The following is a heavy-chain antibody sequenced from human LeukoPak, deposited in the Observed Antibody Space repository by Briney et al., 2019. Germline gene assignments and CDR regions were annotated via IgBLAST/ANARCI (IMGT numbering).Heavy chain of an antibody. J-gene: IGHJ4*02. CDR1: GGSFSDYY. Sequence: SVTLSLTCSVYGGSFSDYYWSWIRQPPGKGLEWIGEINHTGNINYNPSLKSRVTISVDTSKNQFSLKLSSVTAADTAVYYCARGRRPWLVLGFDYWGQGTLVTVSS. V-gene: IGHV4-34*01. CDR3: ARGRRPWLVLGFDY. D-gene: IGHD6-19*01. CDR2: INHTGNI.